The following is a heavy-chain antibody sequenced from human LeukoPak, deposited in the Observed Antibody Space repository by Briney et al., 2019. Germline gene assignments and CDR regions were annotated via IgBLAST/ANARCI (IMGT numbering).Heavy chain of an antibody. J-gene: IGHJ4*02. Sequence: ASVEVSCKASGYTFTGYYMHWVRQAPGQGLEWMGWINPNSGGTNYAQKFQGRVTMTRDTSISTAYMELSRLRSDDTAVYYCARGDYCSGGSCYLALYYWGQGTLVTVSS. CDR3: ARGDYCSGGSCYLALYY. CDR2: INPNSGGT. CDR1: GYTFTGYY. V-gene: IGHV1-2*02. D-gene: IGHD2-15*01.